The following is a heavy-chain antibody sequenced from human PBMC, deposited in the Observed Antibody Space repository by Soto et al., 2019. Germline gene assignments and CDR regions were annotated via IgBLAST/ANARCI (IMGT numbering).Heavy chain of an antibody. CDR3: ASNQDFYDSSGYYY. V-gene: IGHV4-39*07. CDR2: IYHSGST. J-gene: IGHJ4*02. Sequence: SETLSLTCSVSGGSISSSSYFWGWIRQPPGKGLEWIGSIYHSGSTNYNPSLKSRATISVDKSKNQFSLKLNSVTAADTAVYYCASNQDFYDSSGYYYWGQGTLVTVSS. D-gene: IGHD3-22*01. CDR1: GGSISSSSYF.